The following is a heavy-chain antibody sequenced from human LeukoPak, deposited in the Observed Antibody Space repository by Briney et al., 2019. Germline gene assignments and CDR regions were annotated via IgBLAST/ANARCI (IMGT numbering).Heavy chain of an antibody. CDR2: INQSGST. CDR1: GGSFSGYY. V-gene: IGHV4-34*01. J-gene: IGHJ4*02. Sequence: SETLSLTCAVYGGSFSGYYWSWIRQPPGKGLEWIGEINQSGSTNYNPSLKSRVTISVDTSKNQFSLKLSSVTAADTAVYYCARMIYDFWSGSFDYWGQGTLVTVSS. D-gene: IGHD3-3*01. CDR3: ARMIYDFWSGSFDY.